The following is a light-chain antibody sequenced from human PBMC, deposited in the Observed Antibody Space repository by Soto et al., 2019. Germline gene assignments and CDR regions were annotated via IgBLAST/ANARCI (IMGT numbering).Light chain of an antibody. CDR1: QGIRSF. Sequence: DILLTQSPSFLSASAGERVTITCRASQGIRSFLAWYQQKPGQAPKLLIYVASTLQSGVPSRFSGSGSGTDFTLTISSLEPGDFAAYYCQHLNSYPRTFGPGTIVDIK. CDR2: VAS. J-gene: IGKJ3*01. V-gene: IGKV1-9*01. CDR3: QHLNSYPRT.